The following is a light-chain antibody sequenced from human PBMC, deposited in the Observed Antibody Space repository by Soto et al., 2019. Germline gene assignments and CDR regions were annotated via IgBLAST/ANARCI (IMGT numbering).Light chain of an antibody. CDR1: QSISSY. J-gene: IGKJ1*01. V-gene: IGKV1-39*01. CDR3: QPSYSRPPWT. Sequence: DIQMTQSPSSLSASVGDRVTITCRASQSISSYLNWYQQKPGKAPKLLIYAASSLHSGVPSRFSGSGSGTDFTLPISSLQPEDFASYDWQPSYSRPPWTFGQGTKGEIK. CDR2: AAS.